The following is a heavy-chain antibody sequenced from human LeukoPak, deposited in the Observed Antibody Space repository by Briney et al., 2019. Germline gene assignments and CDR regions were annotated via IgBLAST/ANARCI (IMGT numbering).Heavy chain of an antibody. CDR1: GFTFSSYA. Sequence: PGGSLRLSCAASGFTFSSYAMSWVRQAPGKGLEWVSAISGSGGSTYYADSVKGRFTISRDNSKNTLYLQMNSLRAEDTAVYYCAKVAKVVAYYDSSGYFWGQGTLVTVSS. V-gene: IGHV3-23*01. J-gene: IGHJ4*02. CDR3: AKVAKVVAYYDSSGYF. CDR2: ISGSGGST. D-gene: IGHD3-22*01.